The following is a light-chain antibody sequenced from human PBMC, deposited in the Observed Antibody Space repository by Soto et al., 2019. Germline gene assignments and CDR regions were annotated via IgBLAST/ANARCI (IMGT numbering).Light chain of an antibody. CDR2: GAS. V-gene: IGKV3D-15*01. CDR1: QSVSSY. J-gene: IGKJ5*01. Sequence: EVVLTQPPAALSLXPGEIPTLACRASQSVSSYLAWYQQKPGQAPRLLIFGASNRATGIPARFSGSGSGTEFTLTISSLQSEDFAVYFCQQYNNWPPITFGQGTRLEIK. CDR3: QQYNNWPPIT.